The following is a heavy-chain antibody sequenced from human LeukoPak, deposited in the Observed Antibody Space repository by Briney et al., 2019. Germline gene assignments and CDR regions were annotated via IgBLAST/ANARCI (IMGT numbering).Heavy chain of an antibody. J-gene: IGHJ4*02. Sequence: GGALRLSCAASGFTFSSYIMNWVRQAPGKGLEWVSSISSSSSYIYYADSVKGRFIISRDNAKNSLYLQMNSLRAEDTAVYYCARTIAAAGTLDFDYWGQGTLVTVSS. V-gene: IGHV3-21*01. D-gene: IGHD6-13*01. CDR3: ARTIAAAGTLDFDY. CDR1: GFTFSSYI. CDR2: ISSSSSYI.